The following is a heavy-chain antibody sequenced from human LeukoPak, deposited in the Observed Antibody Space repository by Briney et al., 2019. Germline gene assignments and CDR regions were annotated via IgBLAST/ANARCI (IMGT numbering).Heavy chain of an antibody. CDR3: ARGSVGALSYFDF. Sequence: GGSLRLSCAASGFTFDSYWMLWVRQAPGKGLVWVSRINSDGSSTNYADSVKGRFTISRDNAKNTLYLQMNSLRAEDTAVYYCARGSVGALSYFDFWGQGTLVSVSS. CDR1: GFTFDSYW. V-gene: IGHV3-74*01. D-gene: IGHD1-26*01. J-gene: IGHJ4*02. CDR2: INSDGSST.